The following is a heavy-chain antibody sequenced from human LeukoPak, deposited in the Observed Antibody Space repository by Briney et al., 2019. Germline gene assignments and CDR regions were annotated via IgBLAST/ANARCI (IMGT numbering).Heavy chain of an antibody. CDR2: IYYSGST. D-gene: IGHD6-13*01. V-gene: IGHV4-59*01. J-gene: IGHJ6*02. CDR3: ARVLPSASSSWYLRKFYYYYGMDV. CDR1: GGSISSYY. Sequence: PSETLSLTCTVSGGSISSYYWSWIRQPPGKGLEWIGYIYYSGSTNYNPSLKSRVTISVDTSKNQFSLKLSSVTAADTAVYYCARVLPSASSSWYLRKFYYYYGMDVWGQGTTVTVSS.